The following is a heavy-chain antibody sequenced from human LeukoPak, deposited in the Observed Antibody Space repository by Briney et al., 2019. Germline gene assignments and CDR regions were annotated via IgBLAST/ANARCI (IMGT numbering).Heavy chain of an antibody. CDR2: ISSDGSST. CDR1: GFTFSGYW. Sequence: PGGSLRLSCAASGFTFSGYWMHWVRQAPGKGLVWVSRISSDGSSTYYADSVKGRFTISRDNAKNTLYLQMNSLRAEDTAVYYCARDLMTTDLDYWGQGTLVTVSS. CDR3: ARDLMTTDLDY. D-gene: IGHD4-11*01. V-gene: IGHV3-74*01. J-gene: IGHJ4*02.